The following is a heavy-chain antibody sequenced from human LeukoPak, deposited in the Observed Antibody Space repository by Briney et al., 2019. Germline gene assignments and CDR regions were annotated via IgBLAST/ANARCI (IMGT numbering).Heavy chain of an antibody. J-gene: IGHJ4*02. V-gene: IGHV5-51*01. D-gene: IGHD2-2*01. CDR1: GYSFTSYW. CDR3: ARHPYCSRTSCYGDS. CDR2: IFPGDSDT. Sequence: GESLKISCKGSGYSFTSYWIGWVRQMPGKGLEWMGIIFPGDSDTRYRPSFQGQVTISADKSISTAYLQWSSLKASDTAMYYCARHPYCSRTSCYGDSWGQGTLVTVSS.